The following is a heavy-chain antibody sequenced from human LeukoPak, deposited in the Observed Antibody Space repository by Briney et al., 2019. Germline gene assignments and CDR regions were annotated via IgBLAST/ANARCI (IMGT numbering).Heavy chain of an antibody. D-gene: IGHD1-26*01. V-gene: IGHV4-34*01. CDR2: INHSGST. J-gene: IGHJ4*02. CDR3: ARPGGSGPFDY. Sequence: SETLSLICAVYGGSFSGYYWSWIRQPPGKGLEWIGEINHSGSTNYNPSLKSRVTISVDTSKNQFSLKLSSVTAADTAVYYCARPGGSGPFDYWGQGTLVTVTS. CDR1: GGSFSGYY.